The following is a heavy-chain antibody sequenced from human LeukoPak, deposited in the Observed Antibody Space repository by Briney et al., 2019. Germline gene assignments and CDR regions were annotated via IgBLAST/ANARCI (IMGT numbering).Heavy chain of an antibody. J-gene: IGHJ4*02. Sequence: QPGGSQRLSCAASGSTFSSYWMHWVRQAPGKGLVWVSRIDSDGSSTNYADSVKGRFTVSRDNAKNTLYLQMNSLRAEDTAVYYCPREWGRGYSYDHWGQGTPVIVSS. CDR3: PREWGRGYSYDH. V-gene: IGHV3-74*01. CDR2: IDSDGSST. CDR1: GSTFSSYW. D-gene: IGHD5-18*01.